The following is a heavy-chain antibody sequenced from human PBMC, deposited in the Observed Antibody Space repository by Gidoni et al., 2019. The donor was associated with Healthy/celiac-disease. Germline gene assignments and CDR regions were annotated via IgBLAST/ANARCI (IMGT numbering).Heavy chain of an antibody. CDR3: AKDRVVVVAATHYFDY. J-gene: IGHJ4*02. CDR1: GFTFSSYG. Sequence: QVQLVESGGGVVQPGRSLRLSCAASGFTFSSYGMHWVRQAPGKGLEWVAVISYDGSNKYYADSVKGRFTISRDNSKNTLYLQMNSLRAEDTAVYYCAKDRVVVVAATHYFDYWGQGTLVTVSS. D-gene: IGHD2-15*01. CDR2: ISYDGSNK. V-gene: IGHV3-30*18.